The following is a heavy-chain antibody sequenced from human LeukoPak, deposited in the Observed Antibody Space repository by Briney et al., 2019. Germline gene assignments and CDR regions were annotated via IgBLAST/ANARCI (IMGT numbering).Heavy chain of an antibody. D-gene: IGHD3-16*01. J-gene: IGHJ4*01. Sequence: SETLSLTCAVYGGSFSGYYWSWIRQPPGKGLEWIGEINHSGSTNYNPSLKSRVTISVDTSKNQFSLKLSSVTAADTAVYYCAKDLLRLGAYWGQGTLVTVSS. V-gene: IGHV4-34*01. CDR3: AKDLLRLGAY. CDR2: INHSGST. CDR1: GGSFSGYY.